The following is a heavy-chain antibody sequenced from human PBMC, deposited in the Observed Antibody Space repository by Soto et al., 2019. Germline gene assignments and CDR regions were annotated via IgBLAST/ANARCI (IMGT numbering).Heavy chain of an antibody. J-gene: IGHJ5*01. CDR1: GFRFRTRA. D-gene: IGHD1-26*01. CDR2: IRPGGDST. Sequence: PGGSLRLSCAASGFRFRTRAMSWVRQAPGKGLEWVASIRPGGDSTYYADSVKGRFAVSRDNSNVTLYLQMDSPRVEDTAIYYCTTHEEGAPWAGGFDSWGQGTLVTVSS. CDR3: TTHEEGAPWAGGFDS. V-gene: IGHV3-23*01.